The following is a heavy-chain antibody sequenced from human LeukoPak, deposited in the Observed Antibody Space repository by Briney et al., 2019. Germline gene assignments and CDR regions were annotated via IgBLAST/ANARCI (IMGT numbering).Heavy chain of an antibody. CDR2: ISSSSSYI. Sequence: GGSLRLSCAASGFTFSSYSMNWVRQAPGKGLEWVSSISSSSSYIYYADSVKGRFTISRDNAKNSLYLQMNSLRAEDTAVYYCAILRYFDWLSNWFDPWGQGTLVTVSS. J-gene: IGHJ5*02. V-gene: IGHV3-21*01. CDR1: GFTFSSYS. D-gene: IGHD3-9*01. CDR3: AILRYFDWLSNWFDP.